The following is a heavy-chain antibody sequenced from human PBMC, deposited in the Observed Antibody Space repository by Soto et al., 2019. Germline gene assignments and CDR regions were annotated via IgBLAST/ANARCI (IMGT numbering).Heavy chain of an antibody. CDR2: ISYDGSNK. CDR3: AKDREEHCSGGSCYYFDY. V-gene: IGHV3-30*18. D-gene: IGHD2-15*01. J-gene: IGHJ4*02. Sequence: GGSLRLSCAASGFTFSSYGMHWVRQAPGKGLEWVAVISYDGSNKYYADSVKGRFTISRDNSKNTLYLQMNSLRAEDTAVYYCAKDREEHCSGGSCYYFDYWGQGTLVTVSS. CDR1: GFTFSSYG.